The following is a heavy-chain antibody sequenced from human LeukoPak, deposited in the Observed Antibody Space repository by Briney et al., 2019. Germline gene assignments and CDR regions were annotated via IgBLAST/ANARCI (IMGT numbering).Heavy chain of an antibody. CDR3: AASTLALYYFDY. CDR2: INPNSGGT. V-gene: IGHV1-2*02. J-gene: IGHJ4*02. Sequence: ASVKVSCKASGYTFTGYYMHWVRQAPGQGLEWMGWINPNSGGTNYAQKFQGRVTVTRDTSISTAYMELSRLRSDDTAVYYCAASTLALYYFDYWGQGTLVTVSS. CDR1: GYTFTGYY.